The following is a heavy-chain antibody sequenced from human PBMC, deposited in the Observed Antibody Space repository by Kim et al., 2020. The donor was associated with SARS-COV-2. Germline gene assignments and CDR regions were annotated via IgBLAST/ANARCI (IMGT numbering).Heavy chain of an antibody. CDR3: ARGDTAMVTRVSYYYGMDV. J-gene: IGHJ6*02. D-gene: IGHD5-18*01. CDR2: IIPIFGTA. CDR1: GGTFSSYA. V-gene: IGHV1-69*13. Sequence: SVKVSCKASGGTFSSYAISWVRQAPGQGLEWMGGIIPIFGTANYAQKFQGRVTITADESTSTAYMELSSLRSEDTAVYYCARGDTAMVTRVSYYYGMDVWGQGTTVTVSS.